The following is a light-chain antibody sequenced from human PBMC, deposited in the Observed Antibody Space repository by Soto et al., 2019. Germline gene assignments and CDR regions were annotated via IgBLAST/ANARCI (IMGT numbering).Light chain of an antibody. CDR2: GAS. CDR3: QQYGSSPPT. V-gene: IGKV3-20*01. J-gene: IGKJ1*01. Sequence: DIVMTQSPATLSVSPWGGATLSCRASQSVSSSYLAWYQQKPGQAPRLLIYGASSRATGIPDRFSGSGSGTDFTLTISRLEPEDFAVYYCQQYGSSPPTFGQGTKVDIK. CDR1: QSVSSSY.